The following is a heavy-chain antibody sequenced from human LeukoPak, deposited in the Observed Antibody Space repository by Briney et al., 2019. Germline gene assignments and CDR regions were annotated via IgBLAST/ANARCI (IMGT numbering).Heavy chain of an antibody. D-gene: IGHD5-12*01. CDR2: IYHSGNS. CDR1: GYSISSGYY. J-gene: IGHJ4*02. Sequence: SETLSLTCSVSGYSISSGYYWGWIRQPPGKGLEWIGIIYHSGNSYYNPSLKSRVTISVDTSKNQFSLKLNSVTAADTAVYYCAREVYSGYDFPQPIDYWGQGTLVTVAS. V-gene: IGHV4-38-2*02. CDR3: AREVYSGYDFPQPIDY.